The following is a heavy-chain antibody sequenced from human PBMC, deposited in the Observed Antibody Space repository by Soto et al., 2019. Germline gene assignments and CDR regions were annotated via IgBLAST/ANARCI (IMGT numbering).Heavy chain of an antibody. V-gene: IGHV3-48*01. J-gene: IGHJ3*01. Sequence: EVQLVESGGGLVQPGGSLRLSCAASGFTFSSYSMNWVRQAPGKGLEWVSYISSSSSTIYYADSVKGRFTISRDNAKKSLYLQMNSLRAEDTAVYYCARDLTIFGVVTWGQGTMVTVSS. D-gene: IGHD3-3*01. CDR3: ARDLTIFGVVT. CDR1: GFTFSSYS. CDR2: ISSSSSTI.